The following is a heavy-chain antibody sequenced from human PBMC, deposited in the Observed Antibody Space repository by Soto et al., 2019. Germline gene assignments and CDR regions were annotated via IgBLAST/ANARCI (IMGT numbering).Heavy chain of an antibody. CDR1: GFTLSCYW. CDR3: ATAPPLVRGVIGWAAYYYYGMDV. V-gene: IGHV3-74*01. D-gene: IGHD3-10*01. Sequence: GGSLRLSCAAPGFTLSCYWMHWVRQAPGKGLVWVSRINSDGSSTSYADSVKGRFTISRDNAKNTLYLQMNSLRAEDTAVYYCATAPPLVRGVIGWAAYYYYGMDVWGQGTTVTVSS. CDR2: INSDGSST. J-gene: IGHJ6*02.